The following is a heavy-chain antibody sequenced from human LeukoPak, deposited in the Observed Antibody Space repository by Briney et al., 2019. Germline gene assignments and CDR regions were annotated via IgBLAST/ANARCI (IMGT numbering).Heavy chain of an antibody. CDR1: GFTFSTYN. D-gene: IGHD1-26*01. J-gene: IGHJ3*02. V-gene: IGHV3-21*01. CDR2: ISSSSNYI. Sequence: GGSLRLSCTASGFTFSTYNMNWVRQAPGKGLEWVSSISSSSNYIYYADSVKGRFTISRDNAKNSLYLQMNSLRAEDTDVYYCARDVGASAPDAFDIWGQGTMVTVSS. CDR3: ARDVGASAPDAFDI.